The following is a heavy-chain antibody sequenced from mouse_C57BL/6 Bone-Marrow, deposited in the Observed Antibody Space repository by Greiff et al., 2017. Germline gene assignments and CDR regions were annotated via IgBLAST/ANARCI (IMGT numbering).Heavy chain of an antibody. J-gene: IGHJ3*01. CDR2: INPYNGGT. CDR1: GYTFTDYY. Sequence: VQLQQSGPVLVKPGASVKMSCKASGYTFTDYYMNWVKQSHGKSLEWIGVINPYNGGTSYNQTFKGKATLTVDKSSSTAYMELNSLTSEDSAVYYCARVTTVVAPFAYWGQGTLVTVSA. V-gene: IGHV1-19*01. CDR3: ARVTTVVAPFAY. D-gene: IGHD1-1*01.